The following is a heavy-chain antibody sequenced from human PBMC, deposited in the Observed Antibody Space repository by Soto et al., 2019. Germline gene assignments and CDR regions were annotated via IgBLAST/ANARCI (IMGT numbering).Heavy chain of an antibody. CDR1: GGSISSGGYY. Sequence: SETLSLTCTVSGGSISSGGYYWSWIRQHPGKGLEWIGYIYYSGSTYYNPSLKSRVTISVDTSKNQFSLKLSSVTAADTAVYYCARIADTMVRGVITDWGQGTLVTVSS. CDR3: ARIADTMVRGVITD. V-gene: IGHV4-31*03. CDR2: IYYSGST. J-gene: IGHJ4*02. D-gene: IGHD3-10*01.